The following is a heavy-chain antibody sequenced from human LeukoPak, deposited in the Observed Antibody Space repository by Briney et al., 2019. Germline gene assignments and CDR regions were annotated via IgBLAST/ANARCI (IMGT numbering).Heavy chain of an antibody. CDR2: INHSGST. CDR1: GGSFSGYY. Sequence: SETLSLTCALYGGSFSGYYWRWIRPPPGKGRGWIGEINHSGSTNYNPSLKSQVTISVDTYKNQFSPKLSSVTAADTAVYYCARGAYCSTSCYTYSWFDPWRQGTLVTVSS. CDR3: ARGAYCSTSCYTYSWFDP. D-gene: IGHD2-2*02. V-gene: IGHV4-34*01. J-gene: IGHJ5*02.